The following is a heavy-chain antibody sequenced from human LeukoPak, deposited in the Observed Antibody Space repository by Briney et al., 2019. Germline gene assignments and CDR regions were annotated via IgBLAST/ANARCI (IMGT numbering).Heavy chain of an antibody. V-gene: IGHV4-59*01. J-gene: IGHJ5*02. CDR3: ARSANWFDP. CDR1: GGSISSYY. CDR2: IYYSGST. Sequence: SETLSLTCTVSGGSISSYYWSWIRQPPGKGLGWIGYIYYSGSTNYNPSLKSRVTIPVDTSRNQFSLKLSSVTAADTAVYYCARSANWFDPWGQGTLVTVSS.